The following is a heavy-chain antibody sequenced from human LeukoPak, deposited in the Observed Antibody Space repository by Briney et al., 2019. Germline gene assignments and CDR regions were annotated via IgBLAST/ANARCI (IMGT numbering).Heavy chain of an antibody. V-gene: IGHV6-1*01. CDR1: GDSVSNNNAA. CDR2: TYYRSKWYT. Sequence: PSQTLSLTCAISGDSVSNNNAAWNWIRQSPSRGLEWLGRTYYRSKWYTDSAVSVNSRITINPDTSKNQFSLQLTSVTPEDSAVYYCARGNSGVAVARFDYWGQGTLVTVSP. D-gene: IGHD6-19*01. J-gene: IGHJ4*02. CDR3: ARGNSGVAVARFDY.